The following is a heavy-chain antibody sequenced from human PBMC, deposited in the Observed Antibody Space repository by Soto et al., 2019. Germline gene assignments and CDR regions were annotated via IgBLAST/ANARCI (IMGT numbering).Heavy chain of an antibody. V-gene: IGHV3-9*01. CDR2: ISWNSGSI. J-gene: IGHJ4*02. D-gene: IGHD7-27*01. Sequence: GGSLRLSCAASGFTFDDYTMHWVRQAPGKGLEWVSGISWNSGSIGYADSVKGRFTISRDNAKNSLYLQMNSLRAEDTALYYCAKDNLILGGFDYWGQGTLVTVSS. CDR3: AKDNLILGGFDY. CDR1: GFTFDDYT.